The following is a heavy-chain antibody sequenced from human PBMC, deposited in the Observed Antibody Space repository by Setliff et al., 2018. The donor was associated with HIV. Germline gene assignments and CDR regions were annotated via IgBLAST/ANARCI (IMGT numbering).Heavy chain of an antibody. D-gene: IGHD3-10*01. V-gene: IGHV1-69*04. CDR2: IIPIFGNT. CDR1: GGTFSSYA. Sequence: SVKVSCKASGGTFSSYAISWVRQAPGQGLEWMGRIIPIFGNTKYSQKFQGRVTITRETSATTAYMELSSLRSEDTAVYYCARVHITMLRGVTGWFDPWGQGTLVTVSS. J-gene: IGHJ5*02. CDR3: ARVHITMLRGVTGWFDP.